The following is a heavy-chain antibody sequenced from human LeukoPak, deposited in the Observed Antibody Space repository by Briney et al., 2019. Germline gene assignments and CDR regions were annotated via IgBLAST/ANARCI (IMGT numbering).Heavy chain of an antibody. CDR3: AKDSMVRGGFDY. D-gene: IGHD3-10*01. J-gene: IGHJ4*02. CDR1: GGSISSSSYY. V-gene: IGHV4-39*07. CDR2: IYYSGST. Sequence: SETLSLTCTVSGGSISSSSYYWGWIRQPPGKGLEWIGSIYYSGSTNYNPSLKSRVTISVDTSKNQFSLKLSSVTAADTAVYYCAKDSMVRGGFDYWGQGTLVTVSS.